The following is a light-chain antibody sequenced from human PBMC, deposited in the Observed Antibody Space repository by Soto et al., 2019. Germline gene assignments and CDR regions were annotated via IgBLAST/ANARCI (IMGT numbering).Light chain of an antibody. V-gene: IGKV3-11*01. CDR1: RSVGNN. CDR2: AAS. CDR3: QQHADWPLT. Sequence: IVLTQSPATLSVSPGERATLSCRASRSVGNNLAWYQKKPGQAPGLLIYAASTRATGIPARFSGSGSGTDFTLTISSLEPEDFAVYYCQQHADWPLTFGGGAKVDI. J-gene: IGKJ4*01.